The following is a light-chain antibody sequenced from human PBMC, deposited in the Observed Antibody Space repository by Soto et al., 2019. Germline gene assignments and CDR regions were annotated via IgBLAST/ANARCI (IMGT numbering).Light chain of an antibody. CDR3: QHDNTYPWT. CDR1: QSISSW. Sequence: DIQMTQSPSTLSASVGDRVTITCRASQSISSWWAWYQQKPGKAPNLLIYKASHLENGVPSRFSGSGSGTEFTLTISSLQPGDFATYYCQHDNTYPWTFGQGTKVDIK. CDR2: KAS. J-gene: IGKJ1*01. V-gene: IGKV1-5*03.